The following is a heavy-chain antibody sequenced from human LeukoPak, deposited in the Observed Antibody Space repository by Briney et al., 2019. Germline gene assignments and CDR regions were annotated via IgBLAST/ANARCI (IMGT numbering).Heavy chain of an antibody. V-gene: IGHV3-20*01. CDR3: ARGSYSSTSCCSKQGFDP. CDR1: GFTFDDYG. Sequence: AGGSLRLSCAASGFTFDDYGMSWVRQAPGKGLEWVSGINWNGGSTGYADSVKGRFTISRDNAKNSLYLQMNSLRAEDTALYHCARGSYSSTSCCSKQGFDPWGQGTLVTVSS. D-gene: IGHD2-2*01. J-gene: IGHJ5*02. CDR2: INWNGGST.